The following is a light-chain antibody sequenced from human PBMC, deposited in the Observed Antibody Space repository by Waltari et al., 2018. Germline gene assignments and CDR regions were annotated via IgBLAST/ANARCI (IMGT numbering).Light chain of an antibody. Sequence: DIQMPQSHASLSASVGDRVDITCQATRDITNFLSWFQQKSGRTPRLLIYEASILDTGVPSRFSGRGSGTHFTLTINDVQPEDSATYFCQQYDDVPITFGQVTRLDI. J-gene: IGKJ5*01. CDR3: QQYDDVPIT. CDR2: EAS. CDR1: RDITNF. V-gene: IGKV1-33*01.